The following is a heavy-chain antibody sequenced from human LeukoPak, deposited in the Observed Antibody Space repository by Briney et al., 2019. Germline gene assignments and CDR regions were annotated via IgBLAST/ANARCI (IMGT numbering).Heavy chain of an antibody. CDR1: GFSFSIHD. V-gene: IGHV3-23*01. J-gene: IGHJ4*02. D-gene: IGHD3-22*01. CDR3: VKDNSYYFDSSGYYVH. CDR2: ISNSDNST. Sequence: GGSLRLSCAASGFSFSIHDMTWVRQAPGKGLEWVSTISNSDNSTYYADSVKGRFTFSRDNSKNTVYLQMNSLRAEDTAIYYCVKDNSYYFDSSGYYVHWGQGTLVTVSS.